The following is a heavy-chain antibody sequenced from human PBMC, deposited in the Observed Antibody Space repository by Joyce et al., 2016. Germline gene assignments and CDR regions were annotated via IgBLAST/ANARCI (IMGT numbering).Heavy chain of an antibody. CDR2: ISFDGSKR. Sequence: QVKLVESGGGVVQPGRSLRLSCAASGFTFSSYGMHWVRQAPGKGLGWVAGISFDGSKRYSADSVKGRFTIARDNSKNTLYVQMNSLRTEDTAVYYCAKGVGITIPAAKVDIWGQGTMVTVSS. CDR1: GFTFSSYG. CDR3: AKGVGITIPAAKVDI. V-gene: IGHV3-30*18. J-gene: IGHJ3*02. D-gene: IGHD1-14*01.